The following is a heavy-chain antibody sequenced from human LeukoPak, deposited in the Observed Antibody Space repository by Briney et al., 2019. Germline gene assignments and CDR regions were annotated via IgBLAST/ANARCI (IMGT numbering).Heavy chain of an antibody. Sequence: ASVKVSCKASGYTFTSFVIIWVRQAPGQGLDWMGCISAYNGNTNYTQKLQGRVTMTTDTSTSTAYMELRSLRSDDTAVYYCARDSRWFGELRSPVFDYWGQGTLVTVSS. J-gene: IGHJ4*02. CDR1: GYTFTSFV. CDR2: ISAYNGNT. D-gene: IGHD3-10*01. V-gene: IGHV1-18*01. CDR3: ARDSRWFGELRSPVFDY.